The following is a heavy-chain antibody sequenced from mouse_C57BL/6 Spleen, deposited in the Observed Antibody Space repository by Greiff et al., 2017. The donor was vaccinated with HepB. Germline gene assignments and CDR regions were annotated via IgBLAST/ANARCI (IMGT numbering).Heavy chain of an antibody. CDR2: IHPNSGST. CDR1: GYTFTSYW. CDR3: ARSGTRDY. V-gene: IGHV1-64*01. J-gene: IGHJ2*01. D-gene: IGHD4-1*01. Sequence: QVQLKESGAELVKPGASVKLSCKASGYTFTSYWMHWVKQRPGQGLEWIGMIHPNSGSTNYNEKFKSKATLTVDKSSSTAYMQLSSLTSEDSAVYYCARSGTRDYWGQGATLTVSS.